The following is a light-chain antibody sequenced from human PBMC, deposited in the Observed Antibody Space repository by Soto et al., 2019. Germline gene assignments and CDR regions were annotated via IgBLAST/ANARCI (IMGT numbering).Light chain of an antibody. V-gene: IGLV2-18*02. CDR2: EVT. CDR3: SSFTSSGTWV. CDR1: SSDR. J-gene: IGLJ3*02. Sequence: QSALTQPPSVSGSPGQSVTISCTGTSSDRVSWYQQPPGTAPKLIISEVTNRPSGVPDRFSGSKSGNTASLTISGLQAEDEADYYCSSFTSSGTWVFGGGTQLTVL.